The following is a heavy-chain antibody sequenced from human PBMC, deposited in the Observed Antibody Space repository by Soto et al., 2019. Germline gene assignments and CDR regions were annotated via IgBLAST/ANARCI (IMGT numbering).Heavy chain of an antibody. J-gene: IGHJ4*02. CDR3: AAGGGLPRYY. V-gene: IGHV4-34*01. CDR2: INHSGST. CDR1: GGSFSGYY. D-gene: IGHD5-12*01. Sequence: SETLSLTCAVSGGSFSGYYWSWIRQPPGKGLEWIGEINHSGSTNYNPSLKSRVTISVDRSKNQFSLKLSSVTAADTAVYYCAAGGGLPRYYWGQGTLVTVS.